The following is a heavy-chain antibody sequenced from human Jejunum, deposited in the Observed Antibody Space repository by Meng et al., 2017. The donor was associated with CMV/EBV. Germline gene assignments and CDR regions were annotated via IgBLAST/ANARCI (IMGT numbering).Heavy chain of an antibody. D-gene: IGHD2-8*01. CDR3: AKSTQLMVYASDY. J-gene: IGHJ4*02. V-gene: IGHV3-23*03. CDR1: GFNFNNYA. Sequence: AVGFNFNNYAMNWVRQAPGRGLEWVSIIYSGSTRTYYADSVKGRFTISRDDSKNTLYLQMNSLRAEDTAIYYCAKSTQLMVYASDYWGQGALVTVSS. CDR2: IYSGSTRT.